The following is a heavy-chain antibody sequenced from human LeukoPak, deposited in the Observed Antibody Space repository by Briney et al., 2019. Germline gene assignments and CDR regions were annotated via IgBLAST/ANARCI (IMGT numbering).Heavy chain of an antibody. J-gene: IGHJ4*02. CDR3: ARSEYSSSSLVY. CDR1: GFTFSSYA. CDR2: IGSRGGST. D-gene: IGHD6-6*01. V-gene: IGHV3-23*01. Sequence: GGSLRLSCAASGFTFSSYAMSWVRQAPGKGLEWVSAIGSRGGSTYYADSVKGRFTISRDNSKNTLYLQMNSLRAEDTAVYYCARSEYSSSSLVYWGQGTLVTVSS.